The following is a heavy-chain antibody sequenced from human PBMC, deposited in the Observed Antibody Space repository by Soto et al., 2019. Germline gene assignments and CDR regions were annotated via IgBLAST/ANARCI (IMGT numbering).Heavy chain of an antibody. J-gene: IGHJ4*02. Sequence: VQLLESGGGLVQPGGSLRLSCAASGFTFSSYAMSWVRQAPGKGLEWVSAISGSGGSTYYADSVKGRFTISRDNSKNTLYLQMNSLRAEDTAVYYCAKRAGNYYDSSGYYYNYWGQGTLVTVSS. D-gene: IGHD3-22*01. CDR1: GFTFSSYA. CDR3: AKRAGNYYDSSGYYYNY. CDR2: ISGSGGST. V-gene: IGHV3-23*01.